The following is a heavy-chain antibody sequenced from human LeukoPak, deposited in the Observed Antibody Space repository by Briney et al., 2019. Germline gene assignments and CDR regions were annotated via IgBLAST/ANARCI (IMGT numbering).Heavy chain of an antibody. J-gene: IGHJ3*02. CDR3: ASGVAPAAMFLDAFDI. CDR2: IIPIFGTA. V-gene: IGHV1-69*13. D-gene: IGHD2-2*01. CDR1: GGTFSSYA. Sequence: SVKVSCKASGGTFSSYAISWVRQAPGQGLEWMGGIIPIFGTANYAQKFQGRVTITADESTSTAYMELSSLRSEDTAVYYCASGVAPAAMFLDAFDIWGQGTMVTVSS.